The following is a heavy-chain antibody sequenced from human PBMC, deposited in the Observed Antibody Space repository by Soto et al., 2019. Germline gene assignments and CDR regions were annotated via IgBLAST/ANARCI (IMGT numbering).Heavy chain of an antibody. J-gene: IGHJ6*02. CDR3: ARSSQYYYYYYGMDV. V-gene: IGHV4-31*02. Sequence: PSETLSLTCTVSGGSISSGGYYWSWIRQHPGKGLEWIGYIYYSGSTYYNPSLKSRVTISVDTSKNQFSLKLSSVTAADTAVYYCARSSQYYYYYYGMDVWGQGTTVTVSS. CDR2: IYYSGST. CDR1: GGSISSGGYY.